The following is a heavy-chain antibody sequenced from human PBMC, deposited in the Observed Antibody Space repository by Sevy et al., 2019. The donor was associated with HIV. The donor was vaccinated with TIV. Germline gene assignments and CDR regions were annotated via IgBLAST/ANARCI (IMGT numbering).Heavy chain of an antibody. J-gene: IGHJ6*02. CDR2: IKQDGSQK. CDR1: GFTFRSYW. Sequence: GGSLRLSCAASGFTFRSYWMSWVRQAPGKGLEWVANIKQDGSQKYYVDSVKGRFTISRDNAKNSLYLQMNSLRAEDTAVYYCAREVHPLIVGATDYYYGRDVWGQGTTVTVSS. V-gene: IGHV3-7*01. CDR3: AREVHPLIVGATDYYYGRDV. D-gene: IGHD1-26*01.